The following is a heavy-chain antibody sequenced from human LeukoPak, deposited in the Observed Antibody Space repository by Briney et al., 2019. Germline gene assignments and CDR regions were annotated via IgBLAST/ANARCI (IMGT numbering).Heavy chain of an antibody. J-gene: IGHJ4*02. V-gene: IGHV1-2*02. CDR3: ARDRAVATIGGVDY. CDR1: GYTFTGYY. D-gene: IGHD5-12*01. Sequence: ASVKVSCKASGYTFTGYYMHWVRQAPGLGLEWMGWISPNSGGTNYAQRFQGRVTMTRDTSISTAYMELSRLRSDDTAVYYCARDRAVATIGGVDYWGQGTLVTVSS. CDR2: ISPNSGGT.